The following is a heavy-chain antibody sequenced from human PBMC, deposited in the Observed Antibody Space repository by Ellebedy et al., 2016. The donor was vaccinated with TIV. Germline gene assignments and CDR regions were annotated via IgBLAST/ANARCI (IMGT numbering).Heavy chain of an antibody. CDR3: VRYEGYELAGFDY. D-gene: IGHD1-1*01. CDR2: IFPGDAVT. V-gene: IGHV5-51*01. CDR1: GYSFASYW. Sequence: GESLKISCTTSGYSFASYWIGWVRQMPGKGLEWMGLIFPGDAVTTYSPSFQGMVTISADKSISTAYLQWRSLKASDTAMYYCVRYEGYELAGFDYWGQGTLVTVSS. J-gene: IGHJ4*02.